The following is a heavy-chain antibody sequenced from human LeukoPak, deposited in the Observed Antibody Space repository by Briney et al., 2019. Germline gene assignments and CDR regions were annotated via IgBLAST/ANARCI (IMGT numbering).Heavy chain of an antibody. CDR3: ARQRCSSTSCYRPYGDYVPRVFDY. Sequence: GSLRLSCGASGFTFSTYWMSWVRQPPGKGLEWIGEINHSGSTNYNPSLKSRVTISVDTSKNQFSLKLSSVTAADTAVYYCARQRCSSTSCYRPYGDYVPRVFDYWGQGTLVTVSS. D-gene: IGHD2-2*01. CDR1: GFTFSTYW. V-gene: IGHV4-34*01. CDR2: INHSGST. J-gene: IGHJ4*02.